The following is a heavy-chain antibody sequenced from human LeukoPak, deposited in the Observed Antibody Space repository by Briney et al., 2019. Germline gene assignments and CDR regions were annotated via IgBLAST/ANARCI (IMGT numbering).Heavy chain of an antibody. CDR1: GFTFSSYA. CDR3: ARVLNQVTTFGSSGYYDSGAFDV. Sequence: GGSLRLSCAASGFTFSSYAMHWVRQAPGKGLEWVAVISYDGSNKYYADSVKGRFTISRDNAKNALYLQMNSLRAEDTAVYYCARVLNQVTTFGSSGYYDSGAFDVWGQGTMVTVSS. D-gene: IGHD3-22*01. J-gene: IGHJ3*01. CDR2: ISYDGSNK. V-gene: IGHV3-30*04.